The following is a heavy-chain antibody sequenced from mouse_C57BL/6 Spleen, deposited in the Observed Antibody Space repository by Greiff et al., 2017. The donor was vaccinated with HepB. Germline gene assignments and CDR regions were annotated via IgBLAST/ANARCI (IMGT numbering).Heavy chain of an antibody. J-gene: IGHJ2*01. CDR1: GFNIKDYY. Sequence: VQLKQSGAELVKPGASVKLSCTASGFNIKDYYMHWVKQRTEQGLEWIGRIDPEDGETKYAPKFQGKATITADTASNTAYLQLSSLTSEYTAVYYCARASTVVAHFDYWGQGTTLTVSS. CDR3: ARASTVVAHFDY. V-gene: IGHV14-2*01. CDR2: IDPEDGET. D-gene: IGHD1-1*01.